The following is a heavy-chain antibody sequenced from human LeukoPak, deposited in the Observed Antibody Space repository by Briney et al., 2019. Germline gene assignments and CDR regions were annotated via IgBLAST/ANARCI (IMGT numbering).Heavy chain of an antibody. J-gene: IGHJ6*02. CDR2: INHSGST. V-gene: IGHV4-34*01. CDR1: GGSFSGYC. Sequence: SETLSLTCAVYGGSFSGYCWSWIRQPPGKGLEWIGEINHSGSTNYNPSLKSRVTISVDTSKNQFSLKLNSVTAADTAVYYCARVRSGDYNYYGMDVWGQGTTVTVSS. D-gene: IGHD2-15*01. CDR3: ARVRSGDYNYYGMDV.